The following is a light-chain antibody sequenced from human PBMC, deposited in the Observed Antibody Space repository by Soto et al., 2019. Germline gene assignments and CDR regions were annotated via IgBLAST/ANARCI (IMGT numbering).Light chain of an antibody. J-gene: IGKJ2*01. V-gene: IGKV3-15*01. CDR2: GAS. CDR3: QQYNNWPHT. CDR1: QSVSSN. Sequence: EIVMTQSPATLSVSPGERATLSCRASQSVSSNLAWYQQKPGQAPRLLIYGASTRATGIPARFSGSGSGTEFILTIGSLQSEDFAVYYCQQYNNWPHTFGQGTKLEIK.